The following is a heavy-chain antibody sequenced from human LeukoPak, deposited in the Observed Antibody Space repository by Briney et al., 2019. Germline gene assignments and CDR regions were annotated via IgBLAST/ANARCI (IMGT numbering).Heavy chain of an antibody. CDR1: GFTFSNYA. D-gene: IGHD1-26*01. Sequence: PGGSLRLSCAASGFTFSNYAMSWVRQAPGKGLEWVSTISSSGGSTYYADSVKGRFTISRDNSKNTLYLQMNSLRAEDTAVYYCANYRSRYSGYENWGQGTLVTVSS. J-gene: IGHJ4*02. CDR3: ANYRSRYSGYEN. CDR2: ISSSGGST. V-gene: IGHV3-23*01.